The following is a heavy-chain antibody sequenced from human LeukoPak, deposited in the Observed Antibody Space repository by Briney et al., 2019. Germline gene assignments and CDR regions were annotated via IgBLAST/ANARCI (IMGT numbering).Heavy chain of an antibody. Sequence: PSETLSLTCTVSGGSISSSSYYWGWIRQPPGKGLEWIGSIYYSGSTYYNPSLKSRVTISVDTSKNQFSLKLSSVTAAGTAVYYCAGNCGGDCYDGHYWGQGTLVTVSS. V-gene: IGHV4-39*01. CDR2: IYYSGST. J-gene: IGHJ4*02. CDR1: GGSISSSSYY. D-gene: IGHD2-21*01. CDR3: AGNCGGDCYDGHY.